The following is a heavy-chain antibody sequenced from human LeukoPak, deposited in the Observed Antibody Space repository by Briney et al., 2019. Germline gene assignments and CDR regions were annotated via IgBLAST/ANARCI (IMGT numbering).Heavy chain of an antibody. D-gene: IGHD2-2*01. CDR3: ARAAAAAMAPDY. J-gene: IGHJ4*02. CDR1: GFTFSNYA. V-gene: IGHV3-23*01. CDR2: ISGSGGST. Sequence: GGSLRLSCAASGFTFSNYAMSWVRQAPGKGLEWVSTISGSGGSTYYADSVRGRFTISRDNSKNTLYLQVNTLRAEDTAVYYCARAAAAAMAPDYWGQGTLVTVSS.